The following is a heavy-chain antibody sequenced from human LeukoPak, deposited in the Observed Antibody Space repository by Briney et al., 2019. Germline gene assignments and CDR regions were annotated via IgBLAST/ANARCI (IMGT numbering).Heavy chain of an antibody. D-gene: IGHD2-15*01. CDR1: GFTFSRYW. CDR3: AREEAVVAATSGYY. V-gene: IGHV3-7*01. Sequence: GGSLRLSCAASGFTFSRYWMSWVRQAPGKGREGVANIKQDGSEKYYVDSVKVRFTISRDNAKNSLYLQMNSLRAEDTAVYYCAREEAVVAATSGYYWGQGTLVTVSS. J-gene: IGHJ4*02. CDR2: IKQDGSEK.